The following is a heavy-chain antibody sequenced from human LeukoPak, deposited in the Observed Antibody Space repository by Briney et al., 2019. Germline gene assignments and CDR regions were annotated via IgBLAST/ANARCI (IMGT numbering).Heavy chain of an antibody. D-gene: IGHD5-12*01. Sequence: SETLSLTCAVYGESFNNYYWSWIRQPPGKGLEWIGEINHSGDTNYNPSLKSRVTISVDTSKNHVSLKLSSVTAADTAVYYCARRRGGYSGPYYYYMDVWGKGTTVTVSS. CDR3: ARRRGGYSGPYYYYMDV. V-gene: IGHV4-34*01. CDR1: GESFNNYY. J-gene: IGHJ6*03. CDR2: INHSGDT.